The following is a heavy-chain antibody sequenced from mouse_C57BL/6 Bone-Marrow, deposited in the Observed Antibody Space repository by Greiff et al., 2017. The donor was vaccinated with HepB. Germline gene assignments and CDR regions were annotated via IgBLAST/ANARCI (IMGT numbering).Heavy chain of an antibody. J-gene: IGHJ3*01. CDR1: GYTFTSYG. Sequence: VKLQESGAELARPGASVKLSCKASGYTFTSYGISWVKQRTGQGLEWIGEIYPRSGNTYYNEKFKGKATLTADKSSSTAYMELRSLTSEDSAVYFCYSNLFAYWGQGTLVTVSA. D-gene: IGHD2-5*01. CDR2: IYPRSGNT. V-gene: IGHV1-81*01. CDR3: YSNLFAY.